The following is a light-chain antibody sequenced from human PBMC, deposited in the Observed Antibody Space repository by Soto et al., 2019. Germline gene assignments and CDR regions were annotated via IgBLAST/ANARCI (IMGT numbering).Light chain of an antibody. CDR2: AAS. J-gene: IGKJ3*01. V-gene: IGKV1-39*01. CDR3: LQDHNSLT. CDR1: QSISSY. Sequence: DIQMTQSPSSMSASVGDRVTITCRASQSISSYLNWYQQKPGKAPKLLIYAASSLQSGVPSRFSGSGSGTDFTLTISSLQPEDFATYHCLQDHNSLTFGPGTKVDI.